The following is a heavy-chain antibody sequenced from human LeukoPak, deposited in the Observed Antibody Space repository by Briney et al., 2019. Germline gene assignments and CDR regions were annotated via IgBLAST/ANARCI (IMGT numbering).Heavy chain of an antibody. CDR2: IRYDGSNK. CDR1: GFTFSSYG. V-gene: IGHV3-30*02. CDR3: AKDKRYSSSGVDY. D-gene: IGHD6-6*01. Sequence: GGSLRLSCAASGFTFSSYGMHWVRQAPGEGLEWVAFIRYDGSNKYYADSVKGRFTISRDNSKNTLYLQMNSLRAEDTAVYYCAKDKRYSSSGVDYWGQGTLVTVSS. J-gene: IGHJ4*02.